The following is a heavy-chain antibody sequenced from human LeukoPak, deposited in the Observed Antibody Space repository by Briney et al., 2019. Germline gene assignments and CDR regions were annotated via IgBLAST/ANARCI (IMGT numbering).Heavy chain of an antibody. D-gene: IGHD3-9*01. J-gene: IGHJ5*02. CDR2: IYYSGST. Sequence: SETLSLTCTVSGGSISSYYWSWIRRPPGKGLEWIGYIYYSGSTNYNPSLKSRVTISVDTSKNQFSLKLSSVTAADTAVYYCARHESTNYDILTGYSPNWFDPWGQGTLVTVSS. CDR3: ARHESTNYDILTGYSPNWFDP. V-gene: IGHV4-59*01. CDR1: GGSISSYY.